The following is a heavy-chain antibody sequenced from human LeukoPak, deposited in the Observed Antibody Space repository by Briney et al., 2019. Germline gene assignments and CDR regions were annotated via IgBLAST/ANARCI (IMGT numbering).Heavy chain of an antibody. D-gene: IGHD6-13*01. V-gene: IGHV3-21*01. CDR1: GFTFSSYS. CDR3: ARDLIAASGTWWFDP. Sequence: GGSLRLSCAASGFTFSSYSMNWVRQAPGKGLEWVSSISSSSSYIYYADSVKGRFTSSRNNAKNSLYLQMNSLRAEDTAVYYCARDLIAASGTWWFDPWGQGTLVTVSS. J-gene: IGHJ5*02. CDR2: ISSSSSYI.